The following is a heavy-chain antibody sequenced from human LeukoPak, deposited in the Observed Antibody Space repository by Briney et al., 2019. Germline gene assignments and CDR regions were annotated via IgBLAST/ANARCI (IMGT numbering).Heavy chain of an antibody. CDR1: GYTFTGYY. Sequence: ASMKVSCKASGYTFTGYYMHWVRQAPGQGLEWMGWINPNSGGTNYAQKFQGRVTMTRDTSISTAYMELSRLRSDDTAVYYCARDRTRTGYSSGWYYDYWGQGTLVTVSS. V-gene: IGHV1-2*02. J-gene: IGHJ4*01. D-gene: IGHD6-19*01. CDR3: ARDRTRTGYSSGWYYDY. CDR2: INPNSGGT.